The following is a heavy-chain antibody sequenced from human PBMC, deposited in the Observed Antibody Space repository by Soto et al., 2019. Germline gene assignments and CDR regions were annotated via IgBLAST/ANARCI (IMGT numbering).Heavy chain of an antibody. Sequence: ETLSLTCTVSGGSISSYYWSWIRQPPGKGLEWIGYIYYSGSTNYNPSLKSRVTISVDTSKNQFSLKLSSVTAADTAVYYCARDRAGEVRGVRYYNGMDVWGQETTLTVSS. CDR3: ARDRAGEVRGVRYYNGMDV. D-gene: IGHD3-10*01. CDR2: IYYSGST. V-gene: IGHV4-59*01. J-gene: IGHJ6*02. CDR1: GGSISSYY.